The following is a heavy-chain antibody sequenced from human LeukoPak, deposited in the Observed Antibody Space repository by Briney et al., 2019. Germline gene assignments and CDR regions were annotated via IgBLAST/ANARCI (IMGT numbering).Heavy chain of an antibody. J-gene: IGHJ4*02. Sequence: PGGSLRLSCAASGFTFSSYAMSWVRQAPGKGLEWGSGISGSGGSTYYADSVKGRFTISRDNSKNTLYLQMNSLRAEDTAVYYCAKSARYSSSWYPPFDYWGQGTLVTVSS. CDR2: ISGSGGST. V-gene: IGHV3-23*01. CDR3: AKSARYSSSWYPPFDY. CDR1: GFTFSSYA. D-gene: IGHD6-13*01.